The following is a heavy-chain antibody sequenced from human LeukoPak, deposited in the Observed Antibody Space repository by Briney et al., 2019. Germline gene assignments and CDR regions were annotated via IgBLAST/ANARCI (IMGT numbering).Heavy chain of an antibody. D-gene: IGHD3-9*01. CDR3: AKDREIILTGHGMDV. J-gene: IGHJ6*02. CDR2: IGTTGSYI. Sequence: GGSLRLSCAASGFTFSNYSMNWVRQAPGKGLEWVSSIGTTGSYIFYADSVKGRFTISRDNSKQTLYLQMNNLRAEDTAIYYCAKDREIILTGHGMDVWGQGTTVTVSS. V-gene: IGHV3-21*04. CDR1: GFTFSNYS.